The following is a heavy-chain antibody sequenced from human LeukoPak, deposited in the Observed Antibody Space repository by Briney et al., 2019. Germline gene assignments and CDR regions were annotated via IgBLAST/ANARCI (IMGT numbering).Heavy chain of an antibody. V-gene: IGHV3-21*01. D-gene: IGHD5-18*01. Sequence: PGGSLRLSCAASGFTFSNYAMSWVRQAPGKGLEWVSSISSSSSYIYYADSVKGRFTISRDNAKNSLYLQMNSLRAEDTAVYYCARDREQLWSSGSNIWGQGTMVTVSS. CDR3: ARDREQLWSSGSNI. CDR1: GFTFSNYA. J-gene: IGHJ3*02. CDR2: ISSSSSYI.